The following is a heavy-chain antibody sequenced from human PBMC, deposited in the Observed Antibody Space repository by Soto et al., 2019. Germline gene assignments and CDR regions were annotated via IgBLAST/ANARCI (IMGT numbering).Heavy chain of an antibody. CDR2: FYYSENT. J-gene: IGHJ4*02. CDR1: GGSITSSSYS. Sequence: SETLSLTCAVSGGSITSSSYSWGWVRQPPGKGLEWIATFYYSENTHYNPSLESRVTISVDTSKNQFSLKLSSVTAADTAVYYCARSDGRYWGQGTLVTVSS. V-gene: IGHV4-39*01. CDR3: ARSDGRY.